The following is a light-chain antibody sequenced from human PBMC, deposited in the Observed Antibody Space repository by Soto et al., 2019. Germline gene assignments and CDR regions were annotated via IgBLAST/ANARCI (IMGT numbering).Light chain of an antibody. J-gene: IGKJ5*01. V-gene: IGKV3-15*01. CDR3: QQYHNWPIT. CDR2: DAS. CDR1: QSISSS. Sequence: PGERASLSCGASQSISSSFLAWYQQKPGQAPRILMYDASTRATGISARFSGSGSGTEFTLTISSLQSEDFAVYYCQQYHNWPITFGQGTRLEI.